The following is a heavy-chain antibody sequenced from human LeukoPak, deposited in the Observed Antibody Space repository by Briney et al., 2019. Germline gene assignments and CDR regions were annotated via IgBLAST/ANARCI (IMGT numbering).Heavy chain of an antibody. CDR2: INHSGIT. D-gene: IGHD5-12*01. V-gene: IGHV4-34*01. J-gene: IGHJ4*02. CDR1: GGSFRGYY. CDR3: ARAATDSGYDWTTFDY. Sequence: SETLSLTCAVYGGSFRGYYWSWIRQPPGKGLEWIGEINHSGITNYNPSLKSRVTISVDTSKNQISLKLNSVTAADTALYYCARAATDSGYDWTTFDYWGQGTLVTVSS.